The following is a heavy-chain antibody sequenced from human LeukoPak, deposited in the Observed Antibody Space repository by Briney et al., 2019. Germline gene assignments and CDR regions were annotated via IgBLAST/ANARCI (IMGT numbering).Heavy chain of an antibody. D-gene: IGHD3-3*01. V-gene: IGHV3-7*03. J-gene: IGHJ4*02. CDR1: GFTIDDYW. Sequence: PGGSLRLSCAASGFTIDDYWMSWVRQAPGKGLEWVANIKEDVSDKYYVDSVKGRFTISRDNAKNSLYHQMSRLRAEDTAVYYCARVGVAGFDYWGQGILVTVSS. CDR2: IKEDVSDK. CDR3: ARVGVAGFDY.